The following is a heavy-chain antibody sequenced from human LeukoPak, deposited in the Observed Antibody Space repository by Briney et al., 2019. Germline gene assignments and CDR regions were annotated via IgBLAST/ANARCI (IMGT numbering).Heavy chain of an antibody. D-gene: IGHD2-2*01. V-gene: IGHV3-30*18. Sequence: GGSLRLSCAASGFTFSSYGMHWVRQAPGKGLEWVAVISYDGSNKYYADSVKGRFTTSRDNSKNTLYLQMNSLRAEDTAVYYCAKDSERYCSSTSCYPFDYWGQGTLVTVSS. J-gene: IGHJ4*02. CDR1: GFTFSSYG. CDR2: ISYDGSNK. CDR3: AKDSERYCSSTSCYPFDY.